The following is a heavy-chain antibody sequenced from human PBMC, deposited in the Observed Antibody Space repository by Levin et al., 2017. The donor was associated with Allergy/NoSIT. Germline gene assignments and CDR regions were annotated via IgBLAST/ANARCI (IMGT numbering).Heavy chain of an antibody. V-gene: IGHV4-39*07. CDR2: IYYSGST. D-gene: IGHD1-1*01. CDR1: GGSISSTSYY. Sequence: SSETLSLTCTVSGGSISSTSYYWGWIRQPPGKGLEWIGSIYYSGSTYYNPSHKSRVTISVDTSKNQFSLRLSSVTAADTAVYYCARDLRYNWNDFPFDNWGQGTLVTVSS. CDR3: ARDLRYNWNDFPFDN. J-gene: IGHJ4*02.